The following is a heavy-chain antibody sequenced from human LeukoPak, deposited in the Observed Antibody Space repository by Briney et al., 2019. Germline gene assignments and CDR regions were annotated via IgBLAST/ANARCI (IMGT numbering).Heavy chain of an antibody. J-gene: IGHJ4*02. Sequence: PSETLSLTCTVSGYSISSGYYWGWIRQPPGKGLEWIGSIYHSGSTYYNPSLKSRVTISVDTSKNQFSLKLSSVTAADTAVYYCASRYYDSSAAWGYWGQGTLVTVSS. CDR2: IYHSGST. CDR1: GYSISSGYY. CDR3: ASRYYDSSAAWGY. V-gene: IGHV4-38-2*02. D-gene: IGHD3-22*01.